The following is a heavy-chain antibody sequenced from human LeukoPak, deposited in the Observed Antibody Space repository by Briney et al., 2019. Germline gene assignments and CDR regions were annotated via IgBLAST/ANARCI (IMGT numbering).Heavy chain of an antibody. D-gene: IGHD3-22*01. J-gene: IGHJ4*02. Sequence: GGSLRLSCAASGFSFNRHSMSWVRQAPGEGLEWVSFISSGSTTIYYAESVKGRFTISRDNAKNSLFLQMNSLRAEDTAVYYCARGSTYYDSSGQVPFDYWGQGTLVTVSS. CDR2: ISSGSTTI. CDR1: GFSFNRHS. CDR3: ARGSTYYDSSGQVPFDY. V-gene: IGHV3-48*01.